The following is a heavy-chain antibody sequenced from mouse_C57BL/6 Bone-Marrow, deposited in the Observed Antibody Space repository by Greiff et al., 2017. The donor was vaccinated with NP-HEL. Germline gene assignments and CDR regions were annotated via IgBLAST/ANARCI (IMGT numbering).Heavy chain of an antibody. Sequence: EVQLQQSGAELVRPGASVKLSCTASGFNIKDYYMHWVKQRPEQGLEWIGRIDPEDGDTEYAPKFQGKATMTADTSSNTAYLQPSSLTSEDTAVYYFTTCKMVTTEYAMDYWGQGTSVTVSS. J-gene: IGHJ4*01. D-gene: IGHD2-2*01. CDR3: TTCKMVTTEYAMDY. V-gene: IGHV14-1*01. CDR2: IDPEDGDT. CDR1: GFNIKDYY.